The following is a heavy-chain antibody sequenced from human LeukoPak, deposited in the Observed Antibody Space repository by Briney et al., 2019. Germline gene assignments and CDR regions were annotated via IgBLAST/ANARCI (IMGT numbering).Heavy chain of an antibody. Sequence: SETLSLTCTVSGGSISSSSYYWGWIRQPPGKGLEWIGSIYYSGSTYYNPSLKSRVTISVDTSKNQLSLKLSSVTAADTAVHYCADSSGYYYAAFDYWGQGTLVTVSS. CDR3: ADSSGYYYAAFDY. CDR1: GGSISSSSYY. CDR2: IYYSGST. J-gene: IGHJ4*02. D-gene: IGHD3-22*01. V-gene: IGHV4-39*01.